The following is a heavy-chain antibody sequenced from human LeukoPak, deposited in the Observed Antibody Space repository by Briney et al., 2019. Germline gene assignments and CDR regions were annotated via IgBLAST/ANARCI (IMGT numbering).Heavy chain of an antibody. CDR2: IHYSGST. V-gene: IGHV4-59*01. D-gene: IGHD6-6*01. CDR3: GRGGEQLGFFDY. J-gene: IGHJ4*02. CDR1: GGSISSYY. Sequence: PSETLSLTCTVSGGSISSYYGSWIRQSPGKGLEWIAYIHYSGSTNYNPSLRSRVTISIDTSKTQFSLKLNSVSAAATAVYYCGRGGEQLGFFDYWGQGTLVTVSS.